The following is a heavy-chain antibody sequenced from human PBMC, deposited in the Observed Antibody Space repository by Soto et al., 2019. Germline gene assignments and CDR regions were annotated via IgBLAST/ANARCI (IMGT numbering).Heavy chain of an antibody. J-gene: IGHJ4*02. D-gene: IGHD3-22*01. V-gene: IGHV1-69*13. CDR1: GGTFSSYA. CDR2: IIPIFGTA. Sequence: GASVKVSCKASGGTFSSYAISWVRQAPGQGLEWMGGIIPIFGTANYAQKFQGRVTITADESTSTAYMELSSLRSEDTAVYYCARGPNYYDSSGYFAPHFDYWGQGTLVTLSS. CDR3: ARGPNYYDSSGYFAPHFDY.